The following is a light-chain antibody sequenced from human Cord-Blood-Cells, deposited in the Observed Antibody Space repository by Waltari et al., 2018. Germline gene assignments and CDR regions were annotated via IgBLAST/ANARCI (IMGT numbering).Light chain of an antibody. J-gene: IGLJ2*01. V-gene: IGLV2-11*01. CDR1: SRDVGGSND. CDR3: CSYAGSYTLV. Sequence: SALTQPRSVSGSPGQSVPISCPGTSRDVGGSNDVSWYQQHPGKAPKLIIYDVSKRPSGVPDRFSGSKSGNTASLTISGLQAEDEADYYCCSYAGSYTLVFGGGTKLTVL. CDR2: DVS.